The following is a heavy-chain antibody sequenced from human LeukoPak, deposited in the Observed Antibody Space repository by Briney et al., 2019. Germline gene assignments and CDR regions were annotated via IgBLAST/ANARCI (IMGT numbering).Heavy chain of an antibody. CDR3: ARDRGPYGSGSYCWFDP. V-gene: IGHV1-69*05. D-gene: IGHD3-10*01. Sequence: SVKVSCKASGGTFSSYAISWVRQAPGQGLEWMGGIIPIFGTANYAQKFQGRVAITTDESTSTAYMELSSLRSEDTAVYYCARDRGPYGSGSYCWFDPWGQGTLVTVSS. J-gene: IGHJ5*02. CDR1: GGTFSSYA. CDR2: IIPIFGTA.